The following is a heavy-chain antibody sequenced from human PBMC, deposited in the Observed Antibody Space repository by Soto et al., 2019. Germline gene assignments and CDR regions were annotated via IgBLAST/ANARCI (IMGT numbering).Heavy chain of an antibody. D-gene: IGHD4-17*01. V-gene: IGHV3-23*01. J-gene: IGHJ6*02. CDR2: ISGSGGST. CDR1: GFTFSSYA. Sequence: GGSLRLSCAASGFTFSSYAMSWVRQAPGKGLEWVSAISGSGGSTYYADSVKGRFTISRDNSKNTLYLQMNSLRAEDTAVYYCAKFLYGDSLYYYYGMDVWGQGTTVTVSS. CDR3: AKFLYGDSLYYYYGMDV.